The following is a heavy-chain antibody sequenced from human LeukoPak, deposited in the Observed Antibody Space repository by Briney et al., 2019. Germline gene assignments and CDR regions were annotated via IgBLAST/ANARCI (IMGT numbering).Heavy chain of an antibody. Sequence: GGSLRLSCAASGFTFSSYAMSWVRQAPGKGLEWVSAISGSGGSTYYADSVKGRFTISRDNSKNTLYLQMNSLRAEDTAGYYCAKTGYCSGGSCYGWFDPWGQGTLVTVSS. CDR1: GFTFSSYA. CDR2: ISGSGGST. CDR3: AKTGYCSGGSCYGWFDP. D-gene: IGHD2-15*01. J-gene: IGHJ5*02. V-gene: IGHV3-23*01.